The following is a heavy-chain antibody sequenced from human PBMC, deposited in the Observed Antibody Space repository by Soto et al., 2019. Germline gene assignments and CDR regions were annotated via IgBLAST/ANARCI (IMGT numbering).Heavy chain of an antibody. V-gene: IGHV3-7*01. CDR2: INQDGSEK. J-gene: IGHJ4*02. Sequence: GGSLRLSCAASGFTFSNYWMSWVRQAPGKGLEWVANINQDGSEKDYVDSVKGRFTISRDHSKNTLYLQMNSLRAEDTALYYCARDSRPYIVGATYFDYWGQGTLVTVSS. CDR1: GFTFSNYW. CDR3: ARDSRPYIVGATYFDY. D-gene: IGHD1-26*01.